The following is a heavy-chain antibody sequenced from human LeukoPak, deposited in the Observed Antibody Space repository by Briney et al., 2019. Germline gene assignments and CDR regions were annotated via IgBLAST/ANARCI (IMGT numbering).Heavy chain of an antibody. J-gene: IGHJ4*02. CDR3: ARGAQYCNGGSCFEYYFNY. CDR2: IKQDGSEK. Sequence: PGGSLRLSCAASGFTFSSYWMSWVRQAPGKGLEWVGNIKQDGSEKYYADSVKGRFTISRDNAKSSLYLQMNSLRAEDTAVYYCARGAQYCNGGSCFEYYFNYWGPGTLVTVSS. V-gene: IGHV3-7*01. CDR1: GFTFSSYW. D-gene: IGHD2-15*01.